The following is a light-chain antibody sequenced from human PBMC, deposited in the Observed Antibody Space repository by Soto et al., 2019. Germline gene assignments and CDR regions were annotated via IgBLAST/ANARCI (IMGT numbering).Light chain of an antibody. V-gene: IGKV3-15*01. J-gene: IGKJ1*01. CDR2: DAF. CDR3: QQYNNWPWT. CDR1: QSVSSY. Sequence: EIVFTQSPATLSLSPVERATLSCRASQSVSSYLAWYQQKPGQAPRLLIYDAFTRATGIPARFSGSGSGTEFTLTISSLQSEELAVDYCQQYNNWPWTFGQGTKVDIK.